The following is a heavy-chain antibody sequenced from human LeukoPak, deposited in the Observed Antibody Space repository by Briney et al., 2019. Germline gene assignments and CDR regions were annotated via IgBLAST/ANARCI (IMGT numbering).Heavy chain of an antibody. J-gene: IGHJ4*02. CDR1: GGSFSGYY. D-gene: IGHD1-26*01. V-gene: IGHV4-59*01. Sequence: PSETLSLTCAVYGGSFSGYYWNWIRQPPGKGLEWIGYIYHSGGTNYNPSLKSRVTLLIDTSRNQFSLRLNSVTAADTAVYYCARDSSSGSYWDHWGQGTLVTVSS. CDR3: ARDSSSGSYWDH. CDR2: IYHSGGT.